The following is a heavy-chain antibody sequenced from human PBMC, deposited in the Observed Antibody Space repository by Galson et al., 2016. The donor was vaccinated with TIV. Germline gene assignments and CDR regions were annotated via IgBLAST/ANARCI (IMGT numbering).Heavy chain of an antibody. V-gene: IGHV1-69*13. CDR1: EDTFSNHA. Sequence: SVKVSCKASEDTFSNHAISWARQAPGQGLEWMGRIVPIFRTPTYAQKFQGRVTLTADESTSTAYMELSNLRSEDTAVYYCAREMYFYDSSRKGGAFDVWGQGSMVTVSS. CDR3: AREMYFYDSSRKGGAFDV. J-gene: IGHJ3*01. D-gene: IGHD3-22*01. CDR2: IVPIFRTP.